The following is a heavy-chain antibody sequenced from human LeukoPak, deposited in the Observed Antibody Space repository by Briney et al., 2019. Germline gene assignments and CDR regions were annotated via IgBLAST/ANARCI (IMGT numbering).Heavy chain of an antibody. Sequence: GGSLRLSCAASGFTFSSYAMGWVRQAPGKGLEWVSAISGSGGSTYYADSVKGRFTISRDNSKNTLYLQMNSLRAEDTAVYYCAKDYGFGMMNPFDYWGQGTLVTVSS. D-gene: IGHD3-10*01. J-gene: IGHJ4*02. V-gene: IGHV3-23*01. CDR1: GFTFSSYA. CDR2: ISGSGGST. CDR3: AKDYGFGMMNPFDY.